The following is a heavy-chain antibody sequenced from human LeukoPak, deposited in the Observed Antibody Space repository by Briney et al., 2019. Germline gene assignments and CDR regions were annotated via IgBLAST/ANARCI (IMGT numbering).Heavy chain of an antibody. J-gene: IGHJ5*02. CDR2: FDPEDGET. CDR3: APVCSGGSCYPNWFAP. CDR1: GYTLTELS. D-gene: IGHD2-15*01. V-gene: IGHV1-24*01. Sequence: GASVKVSCKVSGYTLTELSMHWVRQAPGKGLEWMGGFDPEDGETIYAQKFQGRVTMTEDTSTDTAYMELSSLRSEDTAVYYCAPVCSGGSCYPNWFAPWGQGTLVTVSS.